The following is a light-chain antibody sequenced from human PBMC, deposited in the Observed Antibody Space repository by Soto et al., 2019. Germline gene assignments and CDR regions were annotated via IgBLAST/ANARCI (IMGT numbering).Light chain of an antibody. V-gene: IGKV3-20*01. CDR2: DAS. Sequence: EIVMTQSPATLSVSPGERVTLSCRASQRVYSSYLAWYQQRPGQAPRLLFYDASIRATGIPDRYSGSGSGTDFSLTISRLEPEDFAVYYCHQYASSPWTFGQGTKVDIK. CDR3: HQYASSPWT. J-gene: IGKJ1*01. CDR1: QRVYSSY.